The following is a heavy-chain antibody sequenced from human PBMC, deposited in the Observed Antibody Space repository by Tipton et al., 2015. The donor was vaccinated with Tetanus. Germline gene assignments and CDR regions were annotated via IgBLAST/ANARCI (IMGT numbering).Heavy chain of an antibody. D-gene: IGHD2-21*02. J-gene: IGHJ4*02. CDR2: IAEDGSS. Sequence: SGDSITRDGYSWHWIRQPPGKGLEWIGYIAEDGSSYYSPSLERRATISRDTSKNHFSLKLTSMTAADRAVYYCARAGMATDDRSKFDSWGQGVLVSVSS. V-gene: IGHV4-30-2*01. CDR1: GDSITRDGYS. CDR3: ARAGMATDDRSKFDS.